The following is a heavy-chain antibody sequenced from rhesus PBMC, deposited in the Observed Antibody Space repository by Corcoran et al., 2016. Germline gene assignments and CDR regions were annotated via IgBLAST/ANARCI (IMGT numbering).Heavy chain of an antibody. CDR3: AIGIIVGRDY. Sequence: EVQLMQSGAEVKKPGASVKISCKASGYTFTDYYLHWVRQDPGKGLEWMGRVDPEDGEVVHAKKCQDRGTMTTDTSTDTAYMEWSSLRSEDTAVYYCAIGIIVGRDYWGQGVLVTGSS. D-gene: IGHD6-13*01. CDR1: GYTFTDYY. V-gene: IGHV1-111*02. J-gene: IGHJ4*01. CDR2: VDPEDGEV.